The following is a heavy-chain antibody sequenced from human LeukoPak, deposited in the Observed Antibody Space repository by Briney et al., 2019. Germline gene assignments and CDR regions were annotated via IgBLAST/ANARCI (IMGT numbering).Heavy chain of an antibody. CDR1: GFIFSSYS. J-gene: IGHJ4*02. CDR3: AKDHGSGSQIG. CDR2: ISGSSTYI. D-gene: IGHD1-26*01. Sequence: GGSLRLSCAASGFIFSSYSVNWVRQAPGKGLEWVSSISGSSTYIDYADSVKGRFTISRDNSKNTLYLQMNSLRAEDTAVYYCAKDHGSGSQIGWGQGTLVTVSS. V-gene: IGHV3-21*04.